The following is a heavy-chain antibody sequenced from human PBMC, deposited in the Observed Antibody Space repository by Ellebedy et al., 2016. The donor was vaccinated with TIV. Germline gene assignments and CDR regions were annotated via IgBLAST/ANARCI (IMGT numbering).Heavy chain of an antibody. CDR1: GFTFDDYA. CDR3: AKDRRGGYCSGGSCPNQFDY. J-gene: IGHJ4*02. D-gene: IGHD2-15*01. CDR2: ISWDGGST. Sequence: GESLKISCAASGFTFDDYAMHWVRQAPGKGLEWVSLISWDGGSTYYADSVKGRFTISRDNSKNFLYLQMNSLRAEDTALYYCAKDRRGGYCSGGSCPNQFDYWGQGTLVTVSS. V-gene: IGHV3-43D*03.